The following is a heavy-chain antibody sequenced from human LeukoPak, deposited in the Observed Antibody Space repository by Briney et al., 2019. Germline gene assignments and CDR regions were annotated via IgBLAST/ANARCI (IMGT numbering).Heavy chain of an antibody. CDR1: GGTFSSYA. CDR3: ARWAYGQQLENRFDP. V-gene: IGHV1-69*05. CDR2: IIPIFGTA. D-gene: IGHD6-13*01. J-gene: IGHJ5*02. Sequence: SVKVSCKASGGTFSSYAISWVRQAPGQGPEWMGGIIPIFGTANYAQKFQGRVTITTDESTSTVYMELSSLRSEDTAVYYCARWAYGQQLENRFDPWGQGTLVTVSS.